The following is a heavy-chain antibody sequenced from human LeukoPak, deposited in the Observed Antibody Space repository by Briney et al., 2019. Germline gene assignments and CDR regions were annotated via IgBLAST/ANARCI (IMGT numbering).Heavy chain of an antibody. Sequence: GGSLRLSCAASGFTFSSYGMQWVRQAPGKGLEWVAVIWSDGSNKYYGDSVKGRLTISRDNSKNMLYLEMNSLSVEVTAVYYCARRGGGTHCFDIWGQGTMVTVSS. CDR3: ARRGGGTHCFDI. D-gene: IGHD3-16*01. CDR1: GFTFSSYG. CDR2: IWSDGSNK. V-gene: IGHV3-33*01. J-gene: IGHJ3*02.